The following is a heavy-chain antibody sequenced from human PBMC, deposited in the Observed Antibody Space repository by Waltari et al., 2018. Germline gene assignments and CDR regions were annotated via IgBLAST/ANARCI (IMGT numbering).Heavy chain of an antibody. D-gene: IGHD6-19*01. Sequence: QLQLQESGPGLVKPSETLSLTCTVSDGSIRRNSYYWGWISQPPGKGLEWIGSIYYSGCTANTPSLKSRVTISVDTSKSQFSLKLSSVTAADTAVYYCARHGSVAGFDYWGQGTLVTVSS. CDR3: ARHGSVAGFDY. CDR2: IYYSGCT. V-gene: IGHV4-39*01. J-gene: IGHJ4*02. CDR1: DGSIRRNSYY.